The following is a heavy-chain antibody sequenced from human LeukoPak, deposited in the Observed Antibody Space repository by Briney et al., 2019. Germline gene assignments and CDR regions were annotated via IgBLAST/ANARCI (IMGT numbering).Heavy chain of an antibody. CDR1: GFTFSSYS. CDR3: ARDGRFGPLDY. Sequence: GGSLRLSCAASGFTFSSYSMHWVRQAPGKGLEWVSYISSSSSTIYYADSVKGRFTISRDNAKNSLYLQMNSLRAEDTAVYYCARDGRFGPLDYWGPRTLVTVSS. V-gene: IGHV3-48*01. D-gene: IGHD3-10*01. CDR2: ISSSSSTI. J-gene: IGHJ4*02.